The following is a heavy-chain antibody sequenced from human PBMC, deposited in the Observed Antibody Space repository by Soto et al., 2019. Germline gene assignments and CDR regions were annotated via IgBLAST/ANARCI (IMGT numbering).Heavy chain of an antibody. Sequence: EVQLLESGGGLVQPGGSLRLSCAASGFTFSNYAMTWVRQAPGKGLGWVSAISGNGAFAYYADSVKGRFTISRDISRNIVYLQMNNLRADDTAVYYCATRLTIAGWFDPWGQGTLVTVSS. CDR3: ATRLTIAGWFDP. D-gene: IGHD3-9*01. J-gene: IGHJ5*02. V-gene: IGHV3-23*01. CDR2: ISGNGAFA. CDR1: GFTFSNYA.